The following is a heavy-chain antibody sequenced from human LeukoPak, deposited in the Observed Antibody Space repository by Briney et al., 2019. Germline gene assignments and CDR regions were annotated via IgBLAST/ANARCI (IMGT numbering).Heavy chain of an antibody. Sequence: GESLKISCKGSGYSFTNYWIGWVRQMPGKGLEWMGIIYPGDSDTRYSPSFQGQVTMSADKSINTAYLQWSSLKASDTAMYYCARHRSSSWSAFDIWGQGTMVTVSS. V-gene: IGHV5-51*01. CDR3: ARHRSSSWSAFDI. J-gene: IGHJ3*02. D-gene: IGHD6-13*01. CDR1: GYSFTNYW. CDR2: IYPGDSDT.